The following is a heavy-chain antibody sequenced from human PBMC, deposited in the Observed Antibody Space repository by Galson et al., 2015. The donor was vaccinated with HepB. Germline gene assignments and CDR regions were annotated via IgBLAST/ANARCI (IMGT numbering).Heavy chain of an antibody. J-gene: IGHJ3*02. CDR1: GFTFSDYY. V-gene: IGHV3-11*06. CDR2: ISSSSSYT. D-gene: IGHD5-18*01. Sequence: SLRLSCAASGFTFSDYYMSWIRQAPGKGLEWVSYISSSSSYTNYADSVKGRFTISRDNAKNSLYLQMNSLRAEDTAVYYCARFPTAMVRVDAFDIWGQGTMVTVSS. CDR3: ARFPTAMVRVDAFDI.